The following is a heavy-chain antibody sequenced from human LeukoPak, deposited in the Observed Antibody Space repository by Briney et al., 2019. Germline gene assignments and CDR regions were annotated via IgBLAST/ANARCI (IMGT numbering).Heavy chain of an antibody. V-gene: IGHV3-30-3*01. CDR2: ISYDGSNK. CDR3: ARDPLHYYDSSGYYWGAFDI. D-gene: IGHD3-22*01. J-gene: IGHJ3*02. CDR1: GFTFSSYA. Sequence: GGSLRLSCAASGFTFSSYAMHWVRQAPGKGLEWVAVISYDGSNKYYADSVKGRFTISRDNSKNTLYLQMNGLRAEDTAVYYCARDPLHYYDSSGYYWGAFDIWGQGTMVTVSS.